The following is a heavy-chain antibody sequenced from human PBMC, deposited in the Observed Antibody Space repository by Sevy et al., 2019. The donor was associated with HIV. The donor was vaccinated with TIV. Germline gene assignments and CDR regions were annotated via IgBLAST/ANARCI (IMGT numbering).Heavy chain of an antibody. CDR2: IYYSGST. CDR1: GGSISSYY. CDR3: ARDKREWSNHEYYYYGMDV. J-gene: IGHJ6*02. V-gene: IGHV4-59*01. D-gene: IGHD2-8*01. Sequence: SETLSLTCTVSGGSISSYYWSWNRQPPGKGLEWIGYIYYSGSTNYNPSLKSRVTISVDTSKNQFSLKLSSVTAADTAVYYCARDKREWSNHEYYYYGMDVWGQGTTVTVSS.